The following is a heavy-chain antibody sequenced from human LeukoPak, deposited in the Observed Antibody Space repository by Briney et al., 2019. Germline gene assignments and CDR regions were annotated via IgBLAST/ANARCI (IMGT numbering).Heavy chain of an antibody. CDR2: IYYSGST. V-gene: IGHV4-59*01. CDR1: GGSISSYY. D-gene: IGHD4-11*01. J-gene: IGHJ4*02. CDR3: ARGYSNYADY. Sequence: SETLSLTCTVSGGSISSYYWSWIRQPPGKGLEWIGYIYYSGSTNYNPSLKSRVTISVDTSKNQFSLKLSSVTAADTAVYYCARGYSNYADYWGQGTLVTVSP.